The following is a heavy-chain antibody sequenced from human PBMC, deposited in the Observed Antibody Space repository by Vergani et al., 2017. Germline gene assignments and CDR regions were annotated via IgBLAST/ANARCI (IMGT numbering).Heavy chain of an antibody. CDR2: ISPGASTV. CDR3: AKNPGISTNRHYYAMDA. D-gene: IGHD1-14*01. CDR1: GFKFSDHY. Sequence: LEESGGGSVKHGGSLRLSCAASGFKFSDHYMSWIRQAPGKGLEWVSHISPGASTVSYTDSVTGRFTVSRYNDNNSLTLDMTTLRVEDTAVYYCAKNPGISTNRHYYAMDAWGQGTTVTVSS. J-gene: IGHJ6*02. V-gene: IGHV3-11*04.